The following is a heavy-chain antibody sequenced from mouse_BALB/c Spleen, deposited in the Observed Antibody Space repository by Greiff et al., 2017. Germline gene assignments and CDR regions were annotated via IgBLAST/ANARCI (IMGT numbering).Heavy chain of an antibody. J-gene: IGHJ3*01. CDR3: ARDFDYDKAY. CDR1: GFSLTSYG. V-gene: IGHV2-9*02. CDR2: IWAGGST. D-gene: IGHD2-4*01. Sequence: VQGVESGPGLVAPSQSLSITCTVSGFSLTSYGVHWVRQPPGKGLEWLGVIWAGGSTNYNSALMSRLSISKDNSKSQVFLKMNSLQTDDTAMYYCARDFDYDKAYWGQGTLVTVSA.